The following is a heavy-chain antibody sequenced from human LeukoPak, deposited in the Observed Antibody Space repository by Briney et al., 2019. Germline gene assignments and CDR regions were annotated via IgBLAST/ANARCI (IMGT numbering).Heavy chain of an antibody. J-gene: IGHJ4*02. CDR3: ASGTFDDYGDYDRGDYFDH. Sequence: PSETLSLTCTVSGASISSSSSSWGWVRQPPGKGPEWIGSIYYSGLTYDNPSLKSRVSISVDPSKNHFSLKVSSVAAADTAVYYCASGTFDDYGDYDRGDYFDHWGQGTLVTVSP. CDR1: GASISSSSSS. D-gene: IGHD4-17*01. V-gene: IGHV4-39*02. CDR2: IYYSGLT.